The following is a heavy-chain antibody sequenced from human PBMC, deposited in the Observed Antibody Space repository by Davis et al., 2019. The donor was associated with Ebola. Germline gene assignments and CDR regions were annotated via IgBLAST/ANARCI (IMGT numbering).Heavy chain of an antibody. V-gene: IGHV1-46*01. CDR3: AREVQQLVLRLGFDP. Sequence: ASVKVSCKASGYTFTSYYMHWVRQAPGQGLEWMGIINPSGGSTSYAQKFQGRVTMTRDTSTSTVYMELSSLRSEDTAVYYCAREVQQLVLRLGFDPWGQGILVTVSS. CDR2: INPSGGST. CDR1: GYTFTSYY. J-gene: IGHJ5*02. D-gene: IGHD6-13*01.